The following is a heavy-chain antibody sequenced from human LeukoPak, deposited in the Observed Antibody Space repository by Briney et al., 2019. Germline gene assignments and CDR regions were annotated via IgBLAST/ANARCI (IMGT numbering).Heavy chain of an antibody. V-gene: IGHV4-39*01. D-gene: IGHD1-26*01. CDR3: ARNESVLGTTGLNDFFDD. J-gene: IGHJ4*02. CDR1: GGSIRGSSDY. CDR2: IHYSGST. Sequence: SETLSLTCTVSGGSIRGSSDYWGWIRQSPGKGLEWIGRIHYSGSTYYNPSLKSRVTISVDTSKNQFYVKLTSVTAADTAVYYCARNESVLGTTGLNDFFDDWGQGTLVTVSS.